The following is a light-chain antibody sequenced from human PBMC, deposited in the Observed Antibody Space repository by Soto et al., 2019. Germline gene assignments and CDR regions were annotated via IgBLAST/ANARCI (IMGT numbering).Light chain of an antibody. CDR3: QQYVTSPPGT. CDR2: GAS. V-gene: IGKV3-20*01. CDR1: QSVSSSY. J-gene: IGKJ1*01. Sequence: VLTQSPANLSLSPGERATLSCRASQSVSSSYLAWYQQKPGQAPRLLIYGASSRATGIPDRFSGSGSGTDFTLTISRLEPGDFAVYYCQQYVTSPPGTFGQGTKVEIK.